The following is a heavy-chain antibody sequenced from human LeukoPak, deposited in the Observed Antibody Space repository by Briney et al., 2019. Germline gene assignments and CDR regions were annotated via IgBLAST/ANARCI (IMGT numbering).Heavy chain of an antibody. CDR3: ARGGLLLWFGELLSHAFDI. Sequence: SQTLSLTCTVSGGSISSGSYYWSWIRQPAGKGLEWIGRIYASGSTNYNPSLKSRVTISVDTSKNQFSLKLSSVTAADTAVYYCARGGLLLWFGELLSHAFDIWGQGTMVTVSS. V-gene: IGHV4-61*02. J-gene: IGHJ3*02. CDR1: GGSISSGSYY. CDR2: IYASGST. D-gene: IGHD3-10*01.